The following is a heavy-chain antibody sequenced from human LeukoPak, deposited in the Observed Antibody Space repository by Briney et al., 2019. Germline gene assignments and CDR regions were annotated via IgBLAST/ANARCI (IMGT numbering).Heavy chain of an antibody. V-gene: IGHV4-59*01. D-gene: IGHD4-17*01. CDR3: ARGKDYHDYSY. Sequence: SETLSLTCTVSGGSISSYYWSWIRQPPGKGLEWIGYIYYSGSTNYNPSLKSRVTISVDTSKNQFSLKLSSVTAADTAVYYCARGKDYHDYSYWGQGTLVTVSS. CDR1: GGSISSYY. CDR2: IYYSGST. J-gene: IGHJ4*02.